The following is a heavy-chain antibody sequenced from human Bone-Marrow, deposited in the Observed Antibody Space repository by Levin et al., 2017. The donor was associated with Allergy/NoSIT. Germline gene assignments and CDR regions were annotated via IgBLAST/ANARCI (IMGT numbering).Heavy chain of an antibody. Sequence: QSGGSLRLSCAASGFTFSDYWMSWVRQAPGKGLQWVANIKPDGSEKYYVDSVKGRFTISRDNARNSVYLQTNSLRPEDTAVYFCARDPPGYCSGGDCYHNFDYWGQGTLVTVSS. V-gene: IGHV3-7*01. D-gene: IGHD2-15*01. J-gene: IGHJ4*02. CDR1: GFTFSDYW. CDR2: IKPDGSEK. CDR3: ARDPPGYCSGGDCYHNFDY.